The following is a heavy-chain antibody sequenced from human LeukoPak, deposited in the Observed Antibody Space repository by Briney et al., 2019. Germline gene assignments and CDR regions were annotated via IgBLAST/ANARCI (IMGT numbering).Heavy chain of an antibody. CDR2: ISAYNGNT. V-gene: IGHV1-18*01. CDR1: GGTFSSYA. Sequence: ASVKVSCKASGGTFSSYALSWVRQAPGQGLEWMGWISAYNGNTDYAQKLQGRVTMTIDTSTSTAYMELRSLRSDDTAVYYCARTTGYSSDWFKASYQYYYIDVWGKGTTVTVSS. CDR3: ARTTGYSSDWFKASYQYYYIDV. J-gene: IGHJ6*03. D-gene: IGHD6-19*01.